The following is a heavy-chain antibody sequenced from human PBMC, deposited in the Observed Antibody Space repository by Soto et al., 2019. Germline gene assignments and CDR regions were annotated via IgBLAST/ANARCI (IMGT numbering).Heavy chain of an antibody. V-gene: IGHV1-2*04. Sequence: GASVKVSCKASGYSFTDYHIHWVRQAPGQGLEWLGRINPKSGGTSTAQKFQGWVTMTTDTSISTASMELTRLTSDDTAIYYCAGQRLELRGDYYYGLDVWGQGTTVTVSS. CDR3: AGQRLELRGDYYYGLDV. CDR2: INPKSGGT. CDR1: GYSFTDYH. J-gene: IGHJ6*02. D-gene: IGHD1-7*01.